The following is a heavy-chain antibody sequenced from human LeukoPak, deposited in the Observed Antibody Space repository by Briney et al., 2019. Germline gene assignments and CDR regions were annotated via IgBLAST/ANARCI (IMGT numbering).Heavy chain of an antibody. Sequence: GGSLRLFCAASGFTFSSYAMSWVRQAPGKGLEWVSAISGSGGSTYYADSVKGRFTISRDNSKNTLYLQMNSLRAEDTAVYYCAKGPRGCGWFDPWGQGTLVTVSS. CDR3: AKGPRGCGWFDP. D-gene: IGHD6-19*01. V-gene: IGHV3-23*01. J-gene: IGHJ5*02. CDR2: ISGSGGST. CDR1: GFTFSSYA.